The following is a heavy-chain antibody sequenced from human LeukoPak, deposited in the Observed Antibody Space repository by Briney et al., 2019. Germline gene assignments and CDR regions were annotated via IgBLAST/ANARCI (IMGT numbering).Heavy chain of an antibody. Sequence: GGSLRLSCAASGFTFSSYAMHWVRQAPGKGLEWVAVISHDGSNKYYADSVKGRFTISRDNSQNTLYLQMNSLRAEDTAVYYCARDRYSYGRFFDYWGQGTLVTVSS. J-gene: IGHJ4*02. D-gene: IGHD5-18*01. V-gene: IGHV3-30*04. CDR1: GFTFSSYA. CDR3: ARDRYSYGRFFDY. CDR2: ISHDGSNK.